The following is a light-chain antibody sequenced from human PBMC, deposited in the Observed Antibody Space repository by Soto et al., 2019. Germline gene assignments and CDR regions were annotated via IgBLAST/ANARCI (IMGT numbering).Light chain of an antibody. CDR1: QSVGGDY. CDR3: QQCAASPRT. Sequence: ENVFTQSPGTLSLSPGERATLSCRASQSVGGDYLAWYQQKPGQAPRLLIYDAIRRATGIPDRFSGSGSGTDFTLTINRLEPEDFAVYYCQQCAASPRTFGQGTKV. CDR2: DAI. V-gene: IGKV3-20*01. J-gene: IGKJ1*01.